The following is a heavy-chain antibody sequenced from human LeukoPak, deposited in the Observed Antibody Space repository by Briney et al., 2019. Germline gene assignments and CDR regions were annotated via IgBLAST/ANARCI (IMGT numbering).Heavy chain of an antibody. V-gene: IGHV3-7*03. CDR2: INQDGSEK. Sequence: GGSLRLSCAASGFTFSSYWMSWVRQAPGKGLEWVANINQDGSEKNHVHSVEGRFTISRDNAKNSLFLQMNSLRAEDTAVYYCAKDQHYSDSGGYYYYFDYWGQGTLVTVSS. CDR3: AKDQHYSDSGGYYYYFDY. CDR1: GFTFSSYW. J-gene: IGHJ4*02. D-gene: IGHD3-22*01.